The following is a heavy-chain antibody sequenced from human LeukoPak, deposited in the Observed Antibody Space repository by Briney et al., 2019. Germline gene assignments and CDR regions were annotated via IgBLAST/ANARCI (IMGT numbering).Heavy chain of an antibody. CDR3: AKAGRDGYNWGDYFDY. CDR2: ISTSGNTI. CDR1: GFTFNTYA. D-gene: IGHD5-24*01. V-gene: IGHV3-48*03. Sequence: GGSLRLSCAASGFTFNTYAMHWVRQAPGKGLEWLSHISTSGNTIHYANSVEGRFTISRDDAKNSLYLQMNSLRAEDTALYYCAKAGRDGYNWGDYFDYWGQGTLVTVSS. J-gene: IGHJ4*02.